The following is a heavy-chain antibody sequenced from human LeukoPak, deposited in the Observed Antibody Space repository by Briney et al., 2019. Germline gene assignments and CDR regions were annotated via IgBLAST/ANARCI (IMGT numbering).Heavy chain of an antibody. D-gene: IGHD2-15*01. Sequence: SETLSLTCTVSGGSISSGGYYWSWIRQPPGKGLEWIGYIYYSGSTNYNPSLKSRVTISVDTSKNQFSLKLSSVTAADTAVYYCARDTVCSGGSCSLDVWYFDLWGRGTLVTVSS. V-gene: IGHV4-61*08. J-gene: IGHJ2*01. CDR3: ARDTVCSGGSCSLDVWYFDL. CDR2: IYYSGST. CDR1: GGSISSGGYY.